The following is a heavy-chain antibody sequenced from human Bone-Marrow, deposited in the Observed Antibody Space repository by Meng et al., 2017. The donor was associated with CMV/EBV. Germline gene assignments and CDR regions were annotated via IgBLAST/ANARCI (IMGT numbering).Heavy chain of an antibody. CDR2: IYYSGGT. CDR3: ASEYYCSSTSCSGAFDI. Sequence: SETLSLTCTVSGGSVSSGSDYWSWIRQPPGKGLEWIGYIYYSGGTNYNPSLKSRVTISVDTSKNHFSLKLSSVTAADTAVYYCASEYYCSSTSCSGAFDIWGQGTMVTGSS. J-gene: IGHJ3*02. CDR1: GGSVSSGSDY. V-gene: IGHV4-61*03. D-gene: IGHD2-2*01.